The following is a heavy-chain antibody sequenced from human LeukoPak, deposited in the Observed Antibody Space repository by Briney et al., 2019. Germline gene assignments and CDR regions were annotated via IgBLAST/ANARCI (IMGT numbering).Heavy chain of an antibody. D-gene: IGHD3-9*01. V-gene: IGHV3-23*01. CDR2: ITGSGGIP. Sequence: GGSLRLSCVASGFTFSNYAMSWVRQAPGKGLEWVSGITGSGGIPYYADSVKGRFAISRDNSRNTLYLQMNSLRAEDTAVYYCAKWGHYDVLTGYYDPDYWGQGTLVTVSS. CDR3: AKWGHYDVLTGYYDPDY. CDR1: GFTFSNYA. J-gene: IGHJ4*02.